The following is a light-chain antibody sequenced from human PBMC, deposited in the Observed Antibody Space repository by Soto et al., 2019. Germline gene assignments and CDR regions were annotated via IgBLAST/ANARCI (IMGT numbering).Light chain of an antibody. CDR2: AAS. CDR3: QQSYSTPPYT. Sequence: DIQMTQSPSSLSASVGDRVTITCRASQSISSYLNWYQQKPGKAPKLLIYAASSLQSVVPSRFSGSGSGTDFTLTISSLQPEDFATYYCQQSYSTPPYTFGQGTKLAIK. V-gene: IGKV1-39*01. J-gene: IGKJ2*01. CDR1: QSISSY.